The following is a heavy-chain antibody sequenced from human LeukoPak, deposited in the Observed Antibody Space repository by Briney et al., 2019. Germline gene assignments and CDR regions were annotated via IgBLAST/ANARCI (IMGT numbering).Heavy chain of an antibody. CDR3: ARVTWYYYDSSGYYFDY. V-gene: IGHV4-38-2*02. CDR2: IYHSGST. D-gene: IGHD3-22*01. J-gene: IGHJ4*02. Sequence: SETLSLTCTVSGGSISSYYWSWIRQPPGKGLEWIGSIYHSGSTYYNPSLKSRVTISVDTSKNQFSLKLSSVTAADTAVYYCARVTWYYYDSSGYYFDYWGQGTLVTVSS. CDR1: GGSISSYY.